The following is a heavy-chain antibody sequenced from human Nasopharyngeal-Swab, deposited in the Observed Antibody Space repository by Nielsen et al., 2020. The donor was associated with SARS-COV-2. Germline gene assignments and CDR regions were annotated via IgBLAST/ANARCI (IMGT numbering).Heavy chain of an antibody. CDR3: ARQFYDFWSGYPYYGMDV. CDR1: GGSISSSSYY. J-gene: IGHJ6*02. V-gene: IGHV4-39*01. CDR2: IYYSGGT. D-gene: IGHD3-3*01. Sequence: SETLSLTCTVSGGSISSSSYYWGWIRQPPGKGLEWIGSIYYSGGTYYNPSLKSRVTISVDTSKNQFSLKLSSVTAADTAVYYCARQFYDFWSGYPYYGMDVWGQGTTVTVSS.